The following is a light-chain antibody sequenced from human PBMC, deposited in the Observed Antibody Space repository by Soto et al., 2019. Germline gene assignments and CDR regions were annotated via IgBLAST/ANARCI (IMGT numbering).Light chain of an antibody. CDR3: TSWTTSTTMK. V-gene: IGLV2-14*01. J-gene: IGLJ2*01. Sequence: QSALTQPASVSGSPGQSITISCTGTSSDGGAYNYVSWYQQHPGKAPKLMIYDVNIRPSGVSNRFSGSKSGNTASLTISGLQAEDEADYYCTSWTTSTTMKFGGGTKLTVL. CDR2: DVN. CDR1: SSDGGAYNY.